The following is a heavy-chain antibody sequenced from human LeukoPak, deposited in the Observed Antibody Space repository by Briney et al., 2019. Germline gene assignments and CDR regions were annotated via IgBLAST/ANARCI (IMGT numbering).Heavy chain of an antibody. J-gene: IGHJ5*02. CDR3: ARIAVAGTRWFDP. V-gene: IGHV3-11*04. Sequence: GGSLRLSCAASGFTFSDYYMSWIRQAPGKGLEWVSYISSSGSTIYYADSVKGRFTIPRDNAKNSLYLQMNSLRAEDTAVYYCARIAVAGTRWFDPWGQGTLVTVSS. CDR1: GFTFSDYY. D-gene: IGHD6-19*01. CDR2: ISSSGSTI.